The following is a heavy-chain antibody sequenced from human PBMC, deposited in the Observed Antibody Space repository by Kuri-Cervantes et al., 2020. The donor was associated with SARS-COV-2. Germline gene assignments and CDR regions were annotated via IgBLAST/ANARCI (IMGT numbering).Heavy chain of an antibody. D-gene: IGHD3-22*01. V-gene: IGHV3-30-3*01. J-gene: IGHJ4*02. CDR3: ARDQTYYYDSSGYPGDY. Sequence: GESLKISCAASGFTFSSYAMHWVRQAPGKGLEWAAVISYDGSNKYYADSVKGRFTISRDNSKNTLYLQMNSLRDEDTAVYCCARDQTYYYDSSGYPGDYWGQGTLVTVSS. CDR1: GFTFSSYA. CDR2: ISYDGSNK.